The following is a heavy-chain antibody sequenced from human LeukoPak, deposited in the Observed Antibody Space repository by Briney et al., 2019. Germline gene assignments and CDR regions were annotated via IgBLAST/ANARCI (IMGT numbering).Heavy chain of an antibody. CDR1: GYTYTNYG. CDR2: ISGYNGHT. Sequence: ASVKVSCKASGYTYTNYGISWVRQAPGQGLEWMGWISGYNGHTNYAQKFQGRVTMTRDTSISTAYMELSRLRSDDTAVYYCARTANPEYYYDSSGSDDAFDIWGQGTMVTVSS. V-gene: IGHV1-18*01. J-gene: IGHJ3*02. D-gene: IGHD3-22*01. CDR3: ARTANPEYYYDSSGSDDAFDI.